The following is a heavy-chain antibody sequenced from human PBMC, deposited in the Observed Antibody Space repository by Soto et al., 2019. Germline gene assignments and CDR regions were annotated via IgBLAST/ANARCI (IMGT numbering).Heavy chain of an antibody. D-gene: IGHD6-13*01. V-gene: IGHV3-23*01. CDR3: AKVAEEAGLDY. Sequence: GGSLRLSCAASGFTFSSYAMSWVRQAPGKGLEWVSAIRGSGGGIYYADSVKGRFTMSRDNSKNTLFLQMNSLRAEDTAVYYSAKVAEEAGLDYWGQGTLVTVSS. CDR1: GFTFSSYA. CDR2: IRGSGGGI. J-gene: IGHJ4*02.